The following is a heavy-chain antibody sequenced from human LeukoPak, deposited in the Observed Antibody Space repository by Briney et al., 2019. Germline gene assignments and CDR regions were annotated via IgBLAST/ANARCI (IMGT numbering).Heavy chain of an antibody. V-gene: IGHV4-59*08. J-gene: IGHJ4*02. D-gene: IGHD4-17*01. CDR1: DGSISSYY. CDR2: IYYSGST. Sequence: SETLSLTCTVSDGSISSYYWSWIRQPPGKGLEWIGYIYYSGSTNYNPSLKSRVTISVDTSKNQFSLKLSSVTAADTAVYYCARSSRIPVMTTVFDYWGQGTLVTVSS. CDR3: ARSSRIPVMTTVFDY.